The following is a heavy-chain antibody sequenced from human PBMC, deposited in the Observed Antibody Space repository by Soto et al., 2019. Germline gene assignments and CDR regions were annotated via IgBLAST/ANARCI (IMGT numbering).Heavy chain of an antibody. CDR2: IRSKTNRYAT. Sequence: GGSLRLSCAASGFTFSGSAMHWVRQASGKGLEWIGRIRSKTNRYATTYAASVKGRFTISRDDSKNTAYLQMNSLKTEDTAVYYCTRPRGDTYVLGLDYWGQGT. CDR3: TRPRGDTYVLGLDY. D-gene: IGHD5-18*01. J-gene: IGHJ4*02. CDR1: GFTFSGSA. V-gene: IGHV3-73*01.